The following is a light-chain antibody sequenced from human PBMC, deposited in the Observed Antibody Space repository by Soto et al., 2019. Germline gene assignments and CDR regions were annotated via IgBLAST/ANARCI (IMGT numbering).Light chain of an antibody. V-gene: IGLV2-8*01. CDR2: EVS. J-gene: IGLJ2*01. CDR1: SSDVGGYNY. Sequence: QSALTQPPSASGSPGQSVTISCTGTSSDVGGYNYVSWYQQHPGKAPKLMIYEVSNRPSGVPDRFSGSKSGNTASLTVSGLQAEDEADSYFSSYGGNNNVLVGGGTQLTVL. CDR3: SSYGGNNNVL.